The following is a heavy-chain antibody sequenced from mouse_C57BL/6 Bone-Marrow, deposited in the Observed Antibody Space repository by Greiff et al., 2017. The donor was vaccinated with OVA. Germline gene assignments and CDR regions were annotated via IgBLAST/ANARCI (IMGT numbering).Heavy chain of an antibody. D-gene: IGHD1-1*01. CDR1: GYTFTSYW. Sequence: QVQLQQPGAELVKPGASVKMSCKASGYTFTSYWITWVKQRPGQGLEWIGDIYPGSGSTNHNEKFKSKATLTLDTSSSTAYMQLSSLTSEDSAVYYCARRRDYGSPWGYWGQGTTRTVSS. CDR3: ARRRDYGSPWGY. V-gene: IGHV1-55*01. J-gene: IGHJ2*01. CDR2: IYPGSGST.